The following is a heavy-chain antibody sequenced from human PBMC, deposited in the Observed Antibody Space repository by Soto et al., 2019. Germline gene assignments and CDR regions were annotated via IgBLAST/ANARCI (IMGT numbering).Heavy chain of an antibody. CDR2: ISGSGGST. Sequence: EVQLLESGGGLVQPGGSLRLSCAASGFTFSSYAMSWVRQAPGKGLEWVSAISGSGGSTYYADSVKGRFTISRDNSKNTLYLQMNSLRAEDTAVYYCVGGDVVPAAIFSAGRWFDPWGQGTLVTVSS. CDR3: VGGDVVPAAIFSAGRWFDP. D-gene: IGHD2-2*01. J-gene: IGHJ5*02. CDR1: GFTFSSYA. V-gene: IGHV3-23*01.